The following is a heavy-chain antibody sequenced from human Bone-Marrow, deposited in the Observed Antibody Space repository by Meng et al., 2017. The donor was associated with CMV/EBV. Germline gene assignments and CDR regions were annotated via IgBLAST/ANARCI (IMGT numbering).Heavy chain of an antibody. J-gene: IGHJ6*02. V-gene: IGHV3-43*01. CDR2: ISWDGGST. Sequence: GESLKISCAASGFIFDDYTMHWVRQAPGKGLEWVSVISWDGGSTYYADSVKGRFTISRDNSKNSLYLQMNSLRTEDTALYYCAKDIGCSSTSCYHGMDVWGQGTTVTVSS. CDR1: GFIFDDYT. D-gene: IGHD2-2*01. CDR3: AKDIGCSSTSCYHGMDV.